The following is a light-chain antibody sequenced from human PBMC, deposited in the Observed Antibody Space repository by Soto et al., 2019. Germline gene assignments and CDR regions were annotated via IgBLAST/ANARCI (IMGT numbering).Light chain of an antibody. J-gene: IGLJ1*01. CDR3: SSYTSSSILYV. Sequence: QSVLTQPASVSGSPGQSITISCTGTSSDVGGYNYVSWYQQHPGKAPKLMIYEVSNRPSGVSNRFSGSKSGNTASLTISGLQAEDEADYYCSSYTSSSILYVFGTGTKVPVL. CDR2: EVS. CDR1: SSDVGGYNY. V-gene: IGLV2-14*01.